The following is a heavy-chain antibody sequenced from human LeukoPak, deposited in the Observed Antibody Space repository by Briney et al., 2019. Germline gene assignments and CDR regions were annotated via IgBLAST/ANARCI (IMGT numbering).Heavy chain of an antibody. CDR1: GFTFVNAW. J-gene: IGHJ4*02. D-gene: IGHD5-18*01. CDR3: TTGYNYLAY. Sequence: GGSLRLSCAASGFTFVNAWMSWVRQAPGQGLEWVGHFKSKTDGGTTDYAAPVKGTFTISRDDSKNTLYLQMNSLKTEDTAVYYCTTGYNYLAYWGQGTLVTVSS. V-gene: IGHV3-15*01. CDR2: FKSKTDGGTT.